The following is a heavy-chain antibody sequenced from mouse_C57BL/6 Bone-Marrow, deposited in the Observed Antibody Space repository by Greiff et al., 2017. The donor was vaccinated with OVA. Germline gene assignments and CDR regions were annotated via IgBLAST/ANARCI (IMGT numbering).Heavy chain of an antibody. V-gene: IGHV3-6*01. CDR3: ARGGRY. CDR1: GYSITSGYY. J-gene: IGHJ3*01. CDR2: ISYDGSN. Sequence: EVQLQQSGPGLVKPSQSLSLTCSVPGYSITSGYYWNWIRQFPGNKLEWMGYISYDGSNNYNPSLKNRISITRDTSKNQFFLKLNSVTTEDTATYYCARGGRYWGQGTLVTVSA.